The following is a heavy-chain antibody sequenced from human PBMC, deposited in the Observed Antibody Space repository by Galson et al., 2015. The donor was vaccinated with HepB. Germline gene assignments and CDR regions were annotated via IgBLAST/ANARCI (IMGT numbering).Heavy chain of an antibody. J-gene: IGHJ6*02. CDR3: ARDKEQQLASYYYYYGMDV. CDR2: ISYDGSNK. D-gene: IGHD6-13*01. Sequence: SLRLSCAASGFTFSSYAMHWVRQAPGKGLEWVAVISYDGSNKYYADSVKGRFTISRDNSKNTLYLQMNSLRAEDTAVYYCARDKEQQLASYYYYYGMDVWGQGTTVTVSS. CDR1: GFTFSSYA. V-gene: IGHV3-30-3*01.